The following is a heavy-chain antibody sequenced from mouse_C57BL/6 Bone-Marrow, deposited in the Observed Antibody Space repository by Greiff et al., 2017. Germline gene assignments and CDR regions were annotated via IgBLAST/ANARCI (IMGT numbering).Heavy chain of an antibody. CDR2: IDPENGDT. V-gene: IGHV14-4*01. CDR1: GFNIKDDY. Sequence: EVQLQQSGAELVRPGASVKLSCTASGFNIKDDYMHWVQPRPEQGLEWIGWIDPENGDTEYASKFQGKATITADTSSNTAYLQLSSLTSEDTAVYYCTSELLLAYCVQGTLVTVSA. J-gene: IGHJ3*01. CDR3: TSELLLAY.